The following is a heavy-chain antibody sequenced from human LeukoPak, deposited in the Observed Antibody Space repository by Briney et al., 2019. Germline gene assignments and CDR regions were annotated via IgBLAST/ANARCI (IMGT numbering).Heavy chain of an antibody. Sequence: GGSLRLSCAASGFTFSTYSMNWVRQAPGKGLEWVSSISSSSNYIYYADSVKGRFTISRDNAKNSLYLQMNSLRAEDTAVYYCARDTNLGGDGPGYWGQGTLVSVSS. CDR3: ARDTNLGGDGPGY. V-gene: IGHV3-21*04. CDR2: ISSSSNYI. J-gene: IGHJ4*02. CDR1: GFTFSTYS. D-gene: IGHD2-21*01.